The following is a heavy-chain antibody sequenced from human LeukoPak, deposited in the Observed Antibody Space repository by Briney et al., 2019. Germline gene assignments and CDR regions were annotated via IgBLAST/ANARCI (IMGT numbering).Heavy chain of an antibody. CDR2: INPNSGGT. CDR1: GYTFTGYY. D-gene: IGHD3-22*01. CDR3: ARDPSPGHYYDSSGYYDRLAFDI. V-gene: IGHV1-2*02. Sequence: GASVKVSCKASGYTFTGYYMHWVRQAPGQGLEWMGWINPNSGGTNYAQKFQGRVTMTRDTSISTAYMELSRLRSDDTAVYYCARDPSPGHYYDSSGYYDRLAFDIWGQGTMVTVSS. J-gene: IGHJ3*02.